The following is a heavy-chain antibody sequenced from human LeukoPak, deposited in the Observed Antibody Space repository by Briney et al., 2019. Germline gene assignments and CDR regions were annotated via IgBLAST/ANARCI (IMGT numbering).Heavy chain of an antibody. J-gene: IGHJ5*02. Sequence: ASVKVSCKASGYTFTSYGISWVRQAPGQGLEWMGWISAYNGNTNYAQKLQGRVTMTTDTSTSTAYMELRSLRSDDTAVYYCAAAAGTSGRDNWFDPWGQGTLVTVSS. V-gene: IGHV1-18*01. CDR3: AAAAGTSGRDNWFDP. D-gene: IGHD6-13*01. CDR1: GYTFTSYG. CDR2: ISAYNGNT.